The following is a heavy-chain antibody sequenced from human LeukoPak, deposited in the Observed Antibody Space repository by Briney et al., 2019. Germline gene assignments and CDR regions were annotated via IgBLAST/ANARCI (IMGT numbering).Heavy chain of an antibody. CDR1: GYTFTSYY. V-gene: IGHV1-2*02. CDR3: ARVRGDVLRYFDWSDSFDY. CDR2: INPNSGGT. D-gene: IGHD3-9*01. J-gene: IGHJ4*02. Sequence: ASVKVSCKASGYTFTSYYMHWVRQAPGQGLEWMGWINPNSGGTNYAQKFQGRVTMTRDTSISTAYMELSRLRSDDTAVYYCARVRGDVLRYFDWSDSFDYWGQGTLVTVSS.